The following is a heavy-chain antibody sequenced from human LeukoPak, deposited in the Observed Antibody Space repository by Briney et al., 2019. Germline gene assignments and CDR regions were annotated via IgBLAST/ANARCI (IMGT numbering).Heavy chain of an antibody. J-gene: IGHJ5*02. Sequence: SETLSLTCAVSGGSISSGGYYWSWIRQHPGKGLEWIGYIYYSGSTYYNPSLKSRVTISVDTSKNQFSLKLSSVTAADTAVYYCARGSVLRYFDWLPSSDPWGQGTLVTVSS. CDR2: IYYSGST. CDR1: GGSISSGGYY. D-gene: IGHD3-9*01. CDR3: ARGSVLRYFDWLPSSDP. V-gene: IGHV4-31*11.